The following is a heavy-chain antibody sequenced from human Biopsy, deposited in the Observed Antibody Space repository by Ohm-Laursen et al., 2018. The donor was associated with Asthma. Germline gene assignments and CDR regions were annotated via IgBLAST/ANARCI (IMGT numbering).Heavy chain of an antibody. J-gene: IGHJ4*02. Sequence: SLRLSCAAPGFVFSQCGMHWVRQGPGKGLEWVALVSSDGHNKYYEDSVKGRFTISRDNSKNTLYLQMNSLRTEDTAVYYCAKRRGYSGHGNDYWGQGTLVIVSS. D-gene: IGHD5-12*01. CDR3: AKRRGYSGHGNDY. CDR2: VSSDGHNK. V-gene: IGHV3-30*18. CDR1: GFVFSQCG.